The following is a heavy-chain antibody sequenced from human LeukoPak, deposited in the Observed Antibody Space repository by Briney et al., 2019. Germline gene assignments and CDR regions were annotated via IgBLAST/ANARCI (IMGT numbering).Heavy chain of an antibody. V-gene: IGHV3-30*04. CDR1: RFIFRNYG. J-gene: IGHJ5*02. D-gene: IGHD3-10*01. CDR2: ISSDGINK. CDR3: ARDRSQEFDP. Sequence: GGSLRLSCAASRFIFRNYGMHWVRQAPGKVLEWVSFISSDGINKDYADSVKGRFSISRDNSKNTLYLQMNRLRADDTAVYYCARDRSQEFDPWGQGTLVTVSS.